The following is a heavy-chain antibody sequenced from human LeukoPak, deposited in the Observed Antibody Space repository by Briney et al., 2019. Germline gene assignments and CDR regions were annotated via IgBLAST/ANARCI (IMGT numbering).Heavy chain of an antibody. CDR2: IYPGDFDT. CDR3: ARQGRGYSYGYDY. Sequence: GESLKISCKGSGYSFTSYWIGWVRQMPGKGLEWMGIIYPGDFDTRYSPSFQGQVTISADKSISSAYLQWSSLKASDTAMYYCARQGRGYSYGYDYWGQGTLVTVSS. V-gene: IGHV5-51*01. D-gene: IGHD5-18*01. CDR1: GYSFTSYW. J-gene: IGHJ4*02.